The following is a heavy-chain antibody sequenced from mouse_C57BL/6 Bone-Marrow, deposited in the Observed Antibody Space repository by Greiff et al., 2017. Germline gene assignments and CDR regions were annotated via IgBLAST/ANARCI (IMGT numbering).Heavy chain of an antibody. CDR2: INPNNGGT. V-gene: IGHV1-22*01. D-gene: IGHD1-1*01. CDR3: ARDYGSSYVDFDV. CDR1: GYTFTDYN. J-gene: IGHJ1*03. Sequence: VQLQQSGPELVKPGASVKMSCKASGYTFTDYNMHWVKQSHGKSLEWIGYINPNNGGTSYNQKFKGKATLTVNKSSSTAYMELRSLTSEDSAVYYCARDYGSSYVDFDVWGTGTTVTVSS.